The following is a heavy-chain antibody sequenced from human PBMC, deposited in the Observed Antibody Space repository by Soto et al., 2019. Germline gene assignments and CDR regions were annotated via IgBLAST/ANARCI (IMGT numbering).Heavy chain of an antibody. CDR2: IYYSGST. CDR1: GGSISSGGYY. V-gene: IGHV4-31*03. CDR3: ARDKISSSPGVAYYYYGMDV. J-gene: IGHJ6*02. D-gene: IGHD6-13*01. Sequence: QVQLQESGPGLVKPSQTLSLTCTVSGGSISSGGYYWSWIRQHPGKGLEWIGYIYYSGSTYYNPSLKSRVTISVDTSKNQFSLKLSSVTAADTAVYYCARDKISSSPGVAYYYYGMDVWGQGTTVTVSS.